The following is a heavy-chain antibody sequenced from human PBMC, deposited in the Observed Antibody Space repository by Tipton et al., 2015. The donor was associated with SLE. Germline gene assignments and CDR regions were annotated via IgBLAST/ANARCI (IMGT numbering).Heavy chain of an antibody. CDR2: IDYTGST. CDR3: VRTGDITSPFGY. Sequence: TLSLTCTVSSGSITTNPYYWGWVRQPPGKGLEWIGSIDYTGSTYYNPSLKSRVTLSIDTSKNQFSLNLNSVTAADTSVYYCVRTGDITSPFGYWGQGMLVTVSS. V-gene: IGHV4-39*01. J-gene: IGHJ4*02. CDR1: SGSITTNPYY. D-gene: IGHD7-27*01.